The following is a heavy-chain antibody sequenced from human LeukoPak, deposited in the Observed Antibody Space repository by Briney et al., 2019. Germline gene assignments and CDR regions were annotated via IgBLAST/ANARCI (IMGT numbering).Heavy chain of an antibody. CDR1: GFTFSSYG. CDR3: AKDEWVAAAGTALTWYYYGMDV. Sequence: GGSLRLSCAASGFTFSSYGMHWVRQAPGKGLEWVAFIRYDGSNKYYADSVKGRFTISRDNSKNTLYLQTNSLRAEDTAVYYCAKDEWVAAAGTALTWYYYGMDVWGQGTTVTVSS. CDR2: IRYDGSNK. V-gene: IGHV3-30*02. D-gene: IGHD6-13*01. J-gene: IGHJ6*02.